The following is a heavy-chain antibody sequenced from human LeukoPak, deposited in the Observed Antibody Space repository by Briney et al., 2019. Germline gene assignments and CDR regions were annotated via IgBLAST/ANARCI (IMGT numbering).Heavy chain of an antibody. Sequence: SETLSLTCTVSGGSISSYYWSWIRLPPGKGLEWIGYIYYTGATYCNPSLKSRVTISLDTSKNQFSLKLSSVTAADAAVYYCARAGYSYGTGYYFDYWGQGALVTVSS. J-gene: IGHJ4*02. CDR3: ARAGYSYGTGYYFDY. CDR1: GGSISSYY. D-gene: IGHD5-18*01. CDR2: IYYTGAT. V-gene: IGHV4-59*01.